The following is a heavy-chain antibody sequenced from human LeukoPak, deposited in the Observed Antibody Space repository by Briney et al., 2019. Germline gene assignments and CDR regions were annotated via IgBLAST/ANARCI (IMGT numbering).Heavy chain of an antibody. CDR1: GYTLTAHY. J-gene: IGHJ4*02. CDR2: INPNSGGT. V-gene: IGHV1-2*02. D-gene: IGHD5-12*01. CDR3: ARVGSKDGDSDYVVFLDY. Sequence: ASVKVSCKASGYTLTAHYIHWLRQAPGQGLEWMGWINPNSGGTNYAQKFQGRVSMTRDTSISTAYMELSRLGSDDTAVYYCARVGSKDGDSDYVVFLDYWGQGTLVTVSS.